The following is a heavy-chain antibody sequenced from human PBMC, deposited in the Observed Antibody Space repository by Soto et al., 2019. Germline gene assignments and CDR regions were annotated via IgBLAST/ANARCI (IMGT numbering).Heavy chain of an antibody. J-gene: IGHJ4*02. V-gene: IGHV4-59*01. CDR2: IYYSGST. CDR3: ARAGIQSKYYFDY. Sequence: PSETLSLTCTVSGGSISSYHWSWIRQPPGKGLEWIGYIYYSGSTNYNPSLKSRVTISVDTSKNQFSLKLSSVTAADTAMYYCARAGIQSKYYFDYWGQGTLVTVSS. CDR1: GGSISSYH. D-gene: IGHD5-18*01.